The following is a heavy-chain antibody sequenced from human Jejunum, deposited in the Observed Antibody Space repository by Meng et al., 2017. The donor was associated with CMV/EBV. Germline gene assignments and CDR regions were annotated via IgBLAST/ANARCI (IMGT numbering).Heavy chain of an antibody. J-gene: IGHJ4*02. CDR3: ARLSDS. CDR1: GFTVSRHS. Sequence: SCSASGFTVSRHSMGCVRQGPGKRLKWVASITVGGDNTYYADSVKGRFTISRDNSKNTLYLQMNSLRADDTAVYYCARLSDSWGQGTLVTVSS. CDR2: ITVGGDNT. D-gene: IGHD2-15*01. V-gene: IGHV3-23*01.